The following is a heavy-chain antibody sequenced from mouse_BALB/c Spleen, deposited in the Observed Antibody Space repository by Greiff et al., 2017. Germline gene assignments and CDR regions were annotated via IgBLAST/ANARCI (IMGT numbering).Heavy chain of an antibody. J-gene: IGHJ2*01. Sequence: VQLQQSGAELARPGASVKLSCKASGYTFTSYWMQWVKQRPGQGLEWIGAIYPGDGDTRYTQKFKGKATLTADKSSSTAYMQLSSLASEDSAVYYCARQGHYGIFDYWGQGTTLTVSS. D-gene: IGHD1-2*01. CDR1: GYTFTSYW. CDR2: IYPGDGDT. CDR3: ARQGHYGIFDY. V-gene: IGHV1-87*01.